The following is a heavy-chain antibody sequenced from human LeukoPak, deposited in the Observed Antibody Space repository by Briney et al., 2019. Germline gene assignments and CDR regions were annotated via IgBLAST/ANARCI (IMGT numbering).Heavy chain of an antibody. CDR3: AGSSSGPYYYYMDV. V-gene: IGHV4-38-2*02. CDR1: GYSISGGYY. CDR2: IYHSGST. D-gene: IGHD6-6*01. J-gene: IGHJ6*03. Sequence: SETLSLTCTVSGYSISGGYYWGWIRQPPGKGLEWIGSIYHSGSTYYNPSLKSRVTISVDTSKNQFSLKLSSVTAADTAVYYCAGSSSGPYYYYMDVWGKGTTVTVSS.